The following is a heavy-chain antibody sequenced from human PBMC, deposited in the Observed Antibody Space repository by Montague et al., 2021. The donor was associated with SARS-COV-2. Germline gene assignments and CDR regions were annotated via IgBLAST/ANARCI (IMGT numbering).Heavy chain of an antibody. J-gene: IGHJ4*02. D-gene: IGHD3-10*01. CDR2: IFYSGST. CDR1: GGSISSSSYY. CDR3: ASMVRAQVYYFGH. Sequence: SETLSLTCTVSGGSISSSSYYWGWIRQPPGKGLEWIGSIFYSGSTDYNPSLKSRVTISVDTSKNQFSLKPSSVTAADTAVYYCASMVRAQVYYFGHWGQGTLVTVSS. V-gene: IGHV4-39*01.